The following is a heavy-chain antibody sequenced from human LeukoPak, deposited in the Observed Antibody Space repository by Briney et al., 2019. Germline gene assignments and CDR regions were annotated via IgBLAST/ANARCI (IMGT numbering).Heavy chain of an antibody. CDR3: ARGMNRIPAQDIVVVPAAWLDY. CDR1: GGSFSGYY. J-gene: IGHJ4*02. D-gene: IGHD2-2*01. V-gene: IGHV4-34*01. Sequence: SETLSLTCAVYGGSFSGYYWSWIRQPPGKGLEWIGEINHSGSTNYNPSLKSRVTISVDTSKNQFSLKLNSVTAADTAVYYCARGMNRIPAQDIVVVPAAWLDYWGQGTLVTVSS. CDR2: INHSGST.